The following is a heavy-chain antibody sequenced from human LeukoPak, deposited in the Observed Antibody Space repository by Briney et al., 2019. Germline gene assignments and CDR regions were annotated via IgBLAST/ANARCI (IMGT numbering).Heavy chain of an antibody. CDR2: IYTSGST. CDR1: GGSISSGSYY. D-gene: IGHD3-22*01. Sequence: KSSETLSLTCTVSGGSISSGSYYWSWIRQPAGKGLEWVGRIYTSGSTNYNPSLKSRVTISVDTSKNQFSLKLSSVTAADTAVYYCARDLDDYYDGSEHWFDPWGQGTLVTVSS. CDR3: ARDLDDYYDGSEHWFDP. V-gene: IGHV4-61*02. J-gene: IGHJ5*02.